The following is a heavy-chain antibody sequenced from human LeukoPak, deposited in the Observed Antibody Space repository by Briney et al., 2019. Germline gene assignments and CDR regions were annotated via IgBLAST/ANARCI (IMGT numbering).Heavy chain of an antibody. D-gene: IGHD2-2*01. CDR2: ISPKSGDT. CDR3: ARGRDKTTSPAIDY. J-gene: IGHJ4*02. CDR1: GYTFSGYY. Sequence: GASVKVSCKASGYTFSGYYMHWVRQAPGQGLEWMGWISPKSGDTNYAQNFQGRVTMTRDTSISTAYMELSRLTSDDTAVYYCARGRDKTTSPAIDYWGQGTLVTVSS. V-gene: IGHV1-2*02.